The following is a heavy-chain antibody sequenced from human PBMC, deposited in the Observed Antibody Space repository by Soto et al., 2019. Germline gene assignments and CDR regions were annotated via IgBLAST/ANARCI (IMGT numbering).Heavy chain of an antibody. CDR3: ASRVRFWSGPGVWDYYYGMDV. Sequence: QVQLVESGGGLVKPGGSLRLSCAASGFTFSDCYMSWIRQAPGKGLEWVSYISSSSSYTNYADSVKGRFTISRDNAKNSLYLQMNSLRAEDTAVYYCASRVRFWSGPGVWDYYYGMDVWGQGTTVTVSS. V-gene: IGHV3-11*06. D-gene: IGHD3-3*01. J-gene: IGHJ6*02. CDR2: ISSSSSYT. CDR1: GFTFSDCY.